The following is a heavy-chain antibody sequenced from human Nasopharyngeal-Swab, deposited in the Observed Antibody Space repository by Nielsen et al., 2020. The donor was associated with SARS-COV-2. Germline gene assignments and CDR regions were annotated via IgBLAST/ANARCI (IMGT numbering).Heavy chain of an antibody. V-gene: IGHV3-21*01. D-gene: IGHD3-9*01. CDR2: ITSIGGYI. J-gene: IGHJ4*02. Sequence: GESLKISCAASGFPFSNYTMTWVRQAPGKGLEWVSSITSIGGYIHYADSVKGHFTISSDDAKNSLYLQMNRLRVEDTAVYYCARDGGLTGFNFWGQGTLVTVSS. CDR3: ARDGGLTGFNF. CDR1: GFPFSNYT.